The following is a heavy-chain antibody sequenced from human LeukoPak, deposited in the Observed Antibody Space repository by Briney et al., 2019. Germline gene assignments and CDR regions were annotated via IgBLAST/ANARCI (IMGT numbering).Heavy chain of an antibody. CDR3: ARGPNYPPPSPFDY. V-gene: IGHV4-39*07. D-gene: IGHD5-24*01. CDR2: IYYSGST. J-gene: IGHJ4*02. CDR1: GGSISSSSYY. Sequence: PSETLSLTCTVSGGSISSSSYYWGWIRQPPGKGLEWIGSIYYSGSTYYNPSLKSRVTISVDTSKNQFSLKLSSVTAADTAVYYCARGPNYPPPSPFDYWGQGTLVTVSS.